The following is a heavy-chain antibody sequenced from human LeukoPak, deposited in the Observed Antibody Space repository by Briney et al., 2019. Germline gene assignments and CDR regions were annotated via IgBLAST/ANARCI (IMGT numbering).Heavy chain of an antibody. J-gene: IGHJ3*02. Sequence: GGSLRLFCAVSGLILSICALQGVRQAPGRGGEWVAFISSDGCNKYYADSVGGRFTLSRDNPKTTLYLKMNSLRAEDTAVYYCARAYSSSWYKGGAFDIWGQGTMVTVSS. V-gene: IGHV3-30-3*01. CDR1: GLILSICA. CDR3: ARAYSSSWYKGGAFDI. CDR2: ISSDGCNK. D-gene: IGHD6-13*01.